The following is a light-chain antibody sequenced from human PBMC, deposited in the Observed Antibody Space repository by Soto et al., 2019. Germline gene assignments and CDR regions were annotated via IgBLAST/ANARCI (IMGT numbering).Light chain of an antibody. CDR1: SSNFGGNT. CDR2: SNN. Sequence: QSVLTQPPSASGTPGQRVIISCSGSSSNFGGNTANWYQQFPGTAPKVLIYSNNQRPSGVPDRFSGSKSGTSASLAISGLQSEDEADYYCCSYGGSSTASWLFGGGTKLTVL. V-gene: IGLV1-44*01. J-gene: IGLJ3*02. CDR3: CSYGGSSTASWL.